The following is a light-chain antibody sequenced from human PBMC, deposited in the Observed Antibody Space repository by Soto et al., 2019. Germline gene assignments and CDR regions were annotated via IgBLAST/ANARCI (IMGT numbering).Light chain of an antibody. V-gene: IGKV1-9*01. CDR3: QQLNSYPLWT. CDR1: QGISSY. Sequence: DIQLTQSPSFLSASVGDRVTITCRASQGISSYLAWYQQKPGKAPKLLIYAASTLQSGVPSRFSGSGSGTEFTLTISSLQPEDSATYYCQQLNSYPLWTFGQGTKVEIK. CDR2: AAS. J-gene: IGKJ1*01.